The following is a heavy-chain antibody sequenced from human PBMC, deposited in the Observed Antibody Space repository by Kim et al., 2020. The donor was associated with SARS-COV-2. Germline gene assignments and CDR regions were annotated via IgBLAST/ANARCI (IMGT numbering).Heavy chain of an antibody. CDR3: ATDHGTWYYFDY. D-gene: IGHD6-13*01. Sequence: GGSLRLSCAASGFTLSTYAMHWVRQAPGKGLEWVAFISYDGSNKYYADSVKGRFTISRDISKNTLYLQMNSLRAEDTAVYYCATDHGTWYYFDYWGQGPLVTVSS. CDR1: GFTLSTYA. CDR2: ISYDGSNK. J-gene: IGHJ4*02. V-gene: IGHV3-30*04.